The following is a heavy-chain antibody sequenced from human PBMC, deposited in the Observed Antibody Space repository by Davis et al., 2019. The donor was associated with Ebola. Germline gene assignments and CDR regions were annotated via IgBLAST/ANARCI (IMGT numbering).Heavy chain of an antibody. CDR2: INTNTGNP. CDR3: ARDRGTVTTPRPYYYYYYGMDV. D-gene: IGHD4-17*01. Sequence: ASVKVSCKASGYTFTSYAMNWVRQAPGQGLERMGWINTNTGNPTYAQGFTGRFVFSLDTSVSTAYLQISSLKAEDTAVYYCARDRGTVTTPRPYYYYYYGMDVWGQGTTVTVSS. V-gene: IGHV7-4-1*02. J-gene: IGHJ6*02. CDR1: GYTFTSYA.